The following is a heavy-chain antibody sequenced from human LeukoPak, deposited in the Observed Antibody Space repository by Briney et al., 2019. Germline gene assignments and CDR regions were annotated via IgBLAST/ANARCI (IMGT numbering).Heavy chain of an antibody. J-gene: IGHJ6*03. Sequence: SETLSLTCTLSGGTVTSSTYFWGWIRQPPGKGLEWIVSISYSGATYYNPSLKSRVSMSVHTSKNQFSLKLSSVAAADTAVYYCARDGFYYHYDMDVWGEGTTVTVSS. CDR3: ARDGFYYHYDMDV. CDR1: GGTVTSSTYF. V-gene: IGHV4-39*07. CDR2: ISYSGAT. D-gene: IGHD1-14*01.